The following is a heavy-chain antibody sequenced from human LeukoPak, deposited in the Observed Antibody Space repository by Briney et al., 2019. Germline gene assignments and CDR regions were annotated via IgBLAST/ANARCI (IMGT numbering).Heavy chain of an antibody. V-gene: IGHV3-23*01. CDR3: AQDVTKRYFDWSPDY. D-gene: IGHD3-9*01. CDR1: GFTLSSYA. J-gene: IGHJ4*02. CDR2: ISGSGGST. Sequence: GESLRLSCAASGFTLSSYAMSWVRQAPGKGLEWVSAISGSGGSTYYADSVKGRFTISRDNSKNTLYLQMNSLRAEDTAVYYCAQDVTKRYFDWSPDYWGQGTLVTVSS.